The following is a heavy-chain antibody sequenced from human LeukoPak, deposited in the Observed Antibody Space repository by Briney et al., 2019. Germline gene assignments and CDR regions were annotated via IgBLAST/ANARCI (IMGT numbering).Heavy chain of an antibody. V-gene: IGHV3-48*03. CDR3: ARDTLEYSNSPDALDI. CDR1: RFTFTNFD. J-gene: IGHJ3*02. Sequence: GGSLRFSCAASRFTFTNFDMVWVRQAPGKGLEWVSGISNGGDRAYYADSVKGRFTISRDNAKNSLYMQMESLRDEDTAIYYCARDTLEYSNSPDALDIWGQGTMVTVSS. D-gene: IGHD4-23*01. CDR2: ISNGGDRA.